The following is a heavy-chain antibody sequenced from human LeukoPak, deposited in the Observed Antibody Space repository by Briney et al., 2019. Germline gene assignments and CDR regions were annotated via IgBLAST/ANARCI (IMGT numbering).Heavy chain of an antibody. D-gene: IGHD5-18*01. V-gene: IGHV3-23*01. CDR2: ISRSGGST. CDR3: AKGDTAMAEYYYYYAMDV. CDR1: GFTFTSYA. J-gene: IGHJ6*02. Sequence: TGGSLRLSCAASGFTFTSYAMSWVRQAPGKGLELVSVISRSGGSTYYADSVKGRFTISRDNSKNTLYLQMNSLRAEDTAVYYCAKGDTAMAEYYYYYAMDVWGQGTTVTVSS.